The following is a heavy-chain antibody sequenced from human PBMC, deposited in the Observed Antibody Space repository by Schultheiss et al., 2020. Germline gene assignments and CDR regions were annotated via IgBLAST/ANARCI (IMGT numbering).Heavy chain of an antibody. CDR3: ARGGATVTPYGMDV. CDR1: GYTFTSYA. Sequence: GGSLRLSCKGSGYTFTSYAMHWVRQAPGQRLEWMGWINAGNGNTKYSQKFQGRVTITRDTSASTAYMELSRLRSDDTAVYYCARGGATVTPYGMDVWGQGTTVTVSS. CDR2: INAGNGNT. D-gene: IGHD4-17*01. V-gene: IGHV1-3*01. J-gene: IGHJ6*02.